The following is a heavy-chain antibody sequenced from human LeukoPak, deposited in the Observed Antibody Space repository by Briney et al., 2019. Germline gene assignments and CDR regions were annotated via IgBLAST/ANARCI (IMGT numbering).Heavy chain of an antibody. CDR1: GFTFSTYS. CDR3: ARDGGYRGYDADC. Sequence: GGSLKLSCAASGFTFSTYSMKWVRQAPGKGLEWVSYISDSGAMYYADSVRGRFTISRENAQNSLFLQMNSLRAEDTAVYYCARDGGYRGYDADCWGQGTLVTVSS. V-gene: IGHV3-48*01. CDR2: ISDSGAM. J-gene: IGHJ4*02. D-gene: IGHD5-12*01.